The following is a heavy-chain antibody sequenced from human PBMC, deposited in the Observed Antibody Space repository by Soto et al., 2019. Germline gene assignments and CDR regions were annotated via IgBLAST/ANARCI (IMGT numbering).Heavy chain of an antibody. J-gene: IGHJ5*02. D-gene: IGHD3-3*01. CDR1: GYTFTSYD. CDR2: MNPNSGNT. CDR3: ARGRRFLEWLFYKSPNWFDP. Sequence: QVQLVQSGAEVKKPGASVKVSCKASGYTFTSYDINWVRQATGQGLEWMGWMNPNSGNTGYAQKFQGRVTMTRNTSISKAYMELSSLRSEDTAVYYCARGRRFLEWLFYKSPNWFDPWGQGTLVTVSS. V-gene: IGHV1-8*01.